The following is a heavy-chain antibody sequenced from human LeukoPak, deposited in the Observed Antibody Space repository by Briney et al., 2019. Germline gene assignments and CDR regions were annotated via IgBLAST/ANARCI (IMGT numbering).Heavy chain of an antibody. CDR3: ARRKRSGCSSTSCLLNWFDP. CDR2: INHSGST. J-gene: IGHJ5*02. V-gene: IGHV4-34*01. D-gene: IGHD2-2*01. CDR1: GGSFSSDY. Sequence: PSETLSLTCAVYGGSFSSDYWNWIRQPPGKGREWIGKINHSGSTNYKPSLKSRVTISVDTSKNQFSLRLSSVTAADTAVYYCARRKRSGCSSTSCLLNWFDPWGQGTLVTVSS.